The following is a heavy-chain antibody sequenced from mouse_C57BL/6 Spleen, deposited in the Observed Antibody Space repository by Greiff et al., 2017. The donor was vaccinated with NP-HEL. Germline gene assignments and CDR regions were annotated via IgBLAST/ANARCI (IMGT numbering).Heavy chain of an antibody. CDR3: ARDSGGYYLAWFAY. CDR2: ISDGGSYT. Sequence: EVMLVESGGGLVKPGGSLKLSCAASGFTFSSYAMSWVRQTPEKRLEWVATISDGGSYTYYPDNVKGRFTISRDNAKNNLYLQMSHLKSEDTAMYYCARDSGGYYLAWFAYWGQGTLVTVSA. CDR1: GFTFSSYA. V-gene: IGHV5-4*01. J-gene: IGHJ3*01. D-gene: IGHD2-3*01.